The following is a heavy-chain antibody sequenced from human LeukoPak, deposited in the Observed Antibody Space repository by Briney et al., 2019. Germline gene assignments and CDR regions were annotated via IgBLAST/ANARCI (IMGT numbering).Heavy chain of an antibody. D-gene: IGHD2-15*01. CDR3: ARDDLESGGTCYYDY. CDR2: IRYDGSNK. CDR1: GFTFSNYG. V-gene: IGHV3-30*02. J-gene: IGHJ4*02. Sequence: GGSLRLSCAASGFTFSNYGMHWVRQAPGKGLEWVAFIRYDGSNKYFADSLKGRFTISRDNTKNSLSLQMNNLRLEGTAVYYCARDDLESGGTCYYDYWGRGTLVTVSS.